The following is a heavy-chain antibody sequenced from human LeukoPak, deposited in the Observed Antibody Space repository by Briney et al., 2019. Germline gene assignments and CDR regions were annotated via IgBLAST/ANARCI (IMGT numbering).Heavy chain of an antibody. CDR3: ARAGGSSGYLDY. CDR2: ISYDGSNK. D-gene: IGHD3-22*01. CDR1: GFTFSSYA. Sequence: PGGSLRLSCAASGFTFSSYAMHWVRQAPGKGLEWVAVISYDGSNKYYADSVKGRFTISRDNSKNTLYLQMNSLGAEDTAVYYCARAGGSSGYLDYWGQGTLVTVSS. V-gene: IGHV3-30-3*01. J-gene: IGHJ4*02.